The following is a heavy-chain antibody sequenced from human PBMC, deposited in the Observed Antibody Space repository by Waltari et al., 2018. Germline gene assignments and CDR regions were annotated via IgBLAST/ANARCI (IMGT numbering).Heavy chain of an antibody. CDR1: GFTFSSYG. CDR2: IRYDGSNK. D-gene: IGHD5-12*01. Sequence: QVQLVESGGGVVQPGGSLRLSCAASGFTFSSYGMHWVRQAPGKGLEWGAVIRYDGSNKYYADSGKGRFTISRDNSKNTLYLQMNSLRAEDTAVYYCAKGDHRVATIFAFDIWGQGTMVTVSS. CDR3: AKGDHRVATIFAFDI. J-gene: IGHJ3*02. V-gene: IGHV3-30*02.